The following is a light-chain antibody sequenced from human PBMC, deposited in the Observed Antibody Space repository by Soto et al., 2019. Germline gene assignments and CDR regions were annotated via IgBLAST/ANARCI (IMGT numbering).Light chain of an antibody. J-gene: IGKJ1*01. Sequence: DIQMTQSPSTLSASVGDRVTITCRASQSITTWLAWYQQKPGKAPKLLIYKASNLESGVPSRFSGSGSGTEFTITISNLQPDDSATFHCLQYNSYSRTFGQGTKVEI. CDR1: QSITTW. CDR2: KAS. V-gene: IGKV1-5*03. CDR3: LQYNSYSRT.